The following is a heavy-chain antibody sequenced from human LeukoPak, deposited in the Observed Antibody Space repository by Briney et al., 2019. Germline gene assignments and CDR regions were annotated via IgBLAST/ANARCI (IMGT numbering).Heavy chain of an antibody. Sequence: SETLSLTCTVSGSISGYYWSWIRQPPGKGLEWIGYIYTSGSTNYNPSLESRVTISVDTSKNQFPLDLSSVTAADTAVYYCARQKCTSTSCLTKNAFDIWGQGTMVTVSS. CDR2: IYTSGST. CDR1: GSISGYY. J-gene: IGHJ3*02. CDR3: ARQKCTSTSCLTKNAFDI. D-gene: IGHD2-2*01. V-gene: IGHV4-4*09.